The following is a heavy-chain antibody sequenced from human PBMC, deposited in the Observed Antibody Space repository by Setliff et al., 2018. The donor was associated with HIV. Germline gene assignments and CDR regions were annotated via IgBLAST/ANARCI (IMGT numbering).Heavy chain of an antibody. CDR3: VHTFYLDSSGLREFDV. J-gene: IGHJ4*02. CDR1: GSSLSTAGVA. V-gene: IGHV2-5*01. CDR2: IYWNNQK. D-gene: IGHD3-22*01. Sequence: PTLVNPTQTLTLTCSFSGSSLSTAGVAVGWIRQPPGKAPEWLALIYWNNQKRYSPSLRTRLAIVADTCKNQVVLTLTNMDPVDTATYYCVHTFYLDSSGLREFDVWGQGTQVT.